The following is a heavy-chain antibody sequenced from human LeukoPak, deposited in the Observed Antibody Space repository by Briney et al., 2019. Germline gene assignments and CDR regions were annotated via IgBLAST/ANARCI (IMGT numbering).Heavy chain of an antibody. CDR2: INHSGST. CDR1: GGSFSGYY. Sequence: SETLSLTCAVYGGSFSGYYWSWIRQPPGKGLEWIGEINHSGSTNYNPSLKSRVTISVDTSKNQFSLKLSSVTAADTAVYYRARVRGSSWYARTLNNWFDPWGQGTLVTVSS. CDR3: ARVRGSSWYARTLNNWFDP. J-gene: IGHJ5*02. D-gene: IGHD6-13*01. V-gene: IGHV4-34*01.